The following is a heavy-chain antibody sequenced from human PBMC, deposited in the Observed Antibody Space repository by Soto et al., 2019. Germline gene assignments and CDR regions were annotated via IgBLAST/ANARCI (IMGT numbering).Heavy chain of an antibody. CDR1: GFTFSRFG. D-gene: IGHD3-10*01. Sequence: GGSLRLSCVASGFTFSRFGMHWVRQAPGKGLEWVAIIWYDGSNQYYADSVKGRLIISRDNSKNTLYLQMNSLRVEDTAVYYCARDQGTSSSGLLIKGTDYWGQGTPVTVSS. V-gene: IGHV3-33*01. J-gene: IGHJ4*02. CDR3: ARDQGTSSSGLLIKGTDY. CDR2: IWYDGSNQ.